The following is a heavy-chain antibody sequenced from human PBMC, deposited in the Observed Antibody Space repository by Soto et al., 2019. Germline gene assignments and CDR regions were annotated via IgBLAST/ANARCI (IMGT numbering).Heavy chain of an antibody. D-gene: IGHD3-9*01. CDR1: GFTFSNAW. V-gene: IGHV3-15*01. J-gene: IGHJ4*02. Sequence: GGSLRLSCAASGFTFSNAWMCWVRQAPGKGLEWVGRIKSKTDGGTTDYAAPVKGRFTISRDDSKNTLYLQMNSLKTEDTAVYYCTTEDDILTGYYFDYWGQGTLVTVSS. CDR3: TTEDDILTGYYFDY. CDR2: IKSKTDGGTT.